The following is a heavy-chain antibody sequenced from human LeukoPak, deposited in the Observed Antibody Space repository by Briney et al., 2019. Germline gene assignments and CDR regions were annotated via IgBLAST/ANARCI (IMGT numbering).Heavy chain of an antibody. CDR2: ISAYNGNT. CDR3: ARVSSLVVPAAIED. J-gene: IGHJ4*02. D-gene: IGHD2-2*01. CDR1: GYTFTSYG. V-gene: IGHV1-18*01. Sequence: ASVKVSCKASGYTFTSYGISWVQQAPGQGLEWMGWISAYNGNTNYAQKLQGRVTMTTDTSTSTAYMELRSLRSDDTAVYYCARVSSLVVPAAIEDWGQGTLVTVSS.